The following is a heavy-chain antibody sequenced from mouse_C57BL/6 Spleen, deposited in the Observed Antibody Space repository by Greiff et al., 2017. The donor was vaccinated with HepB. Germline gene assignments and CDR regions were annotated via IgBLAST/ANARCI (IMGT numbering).Heavy chain of an antibody. CDR3: ARGYYGSSYDYFDY. V-gene: IGHV1-53*01. CDR2: INPSNGGT. D-gene: IGHD1-1*01. Sequence: VQLQQSGAELAKPGASVKLSCKASGYTFTSYWMHWVKQRPGQGLEWIGNINPSNGGTNYNEKFKSKATLTVDKSSSTAYMQLSSLTSEDSAVYYCARGYYGSSYDYFDYWGQGTTLTVSS. J-gene: IGHJ2*01. CDR1: GYTFTSYW.